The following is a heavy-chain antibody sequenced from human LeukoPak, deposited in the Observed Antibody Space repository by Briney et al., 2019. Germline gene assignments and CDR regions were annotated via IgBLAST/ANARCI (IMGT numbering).Heavy chain of an antibody. CDR3: AREQEYDFWSGCHFDY. Sequence: ASVKVSCKGSGYTFTSYYMHWVRQAPGQGLEWMGIINPSGGSTSYAQKFQGRVTMTRDSSTSTVYMELSSLRSEDTAVYYCAREQEYDFWSGCHFDYWGQGTLVTVSS. CDR1: GYTFTSYY. V-gene: IGHV1-46*01. J-gene: IGHJ4*02. D-gene: IGHD3-3*01. CDR2: INPSGGST.